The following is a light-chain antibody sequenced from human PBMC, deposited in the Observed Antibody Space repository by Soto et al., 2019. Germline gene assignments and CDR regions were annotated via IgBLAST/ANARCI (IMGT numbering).Light chain of an antibody. J-gene: IGKJ1*01. Sequence: DIQMTHSPSSPSESAGARVTITCRASQDIIHHLAWFQQKPGKVPKRLIDAESSLQSGVPSRFSGRGAGTECTRTISSLKPEDGATDYCVQQRTYPWTFGQGTKVEIK. V-gene: IGKV1-17*03. CDR3: VQQRTYPWT. CDR2: AES. CDR1: QDIIHH.